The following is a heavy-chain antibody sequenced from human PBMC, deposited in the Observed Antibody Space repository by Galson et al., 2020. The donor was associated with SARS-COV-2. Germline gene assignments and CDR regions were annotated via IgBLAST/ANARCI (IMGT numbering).Heavy chain of an antibody. CDR3: AKVAAAGTSSDY. V-gene: IGHV3-9*01. J-gene: IGHJ4*02. Sequence: SLKISCAASGFTFDDYAMHWVRQAPGKGLEWVSGISWNSGSIGYADSVKGRFTISRDNAKNSLYLQMNSLRAEDTALYYCAKVAAAGTSSDYWGQGTLVTVSS. D-gene: IGHD6-13*01. CDR2: ISWNSGSI. CDR1: GFTFDDYA.